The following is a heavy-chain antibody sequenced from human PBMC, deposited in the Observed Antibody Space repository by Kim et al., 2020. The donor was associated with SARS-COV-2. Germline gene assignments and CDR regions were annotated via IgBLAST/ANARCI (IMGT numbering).Heavy chain of an antibody. CDR2: ISWNSGSI. Sequence: GGSLRLSCAASGFTFDDYAMHWVRQAPGKGLEWVSGISWNSGSIGYADSMKGRFTISRDNAKNSLYLQMNSLRAEDTALYYCAKDPGDDFWSLPYYFDYWGQGTLVTVSS. J-gene: IGHJ4*02. CDR3: AKDPGDDFWSLPYYFDY. CDR1: GFTFDDYA. D-gene: IGHD3-3*01. V-gene: IGHV3-9*01.